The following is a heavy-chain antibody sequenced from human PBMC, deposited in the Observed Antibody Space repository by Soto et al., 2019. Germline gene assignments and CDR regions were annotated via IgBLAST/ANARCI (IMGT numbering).Heavy chain of an antibody. CDR2: MSSSGATI. Sequence: QVQLVESGGGLVKPGGSLRLSCAASGFTFSDYYMNWIRQAPGKGLEIISYMSSSGATIYYADSVKGQFTISRDNAKDSLYLEMTNLRAEDTAVYFCARDYVESVPGYRFRWSGQVSWGQGTLVTVSS. CDR3: ARDYVESVPGYRFRWSGQVS. CDR1: GFTFSDYY. J-gene: IGHJ5*02. V-gene: IGHV3-11*01. D-gene: IGHD3-3*01.